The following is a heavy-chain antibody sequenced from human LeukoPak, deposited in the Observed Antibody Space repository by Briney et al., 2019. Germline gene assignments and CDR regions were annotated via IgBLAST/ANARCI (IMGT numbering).Heavy chain of an antibody. V-gene: IGHV3-21*01. CDR1: GFTFSSYS. D-gene: IGHD1-26*01. J-gene: IGHJ5*02. Sequence: GGSLRLSCAASGFTFSSYSMHWVRQAPGKGLEWVSSISTSSIHIYYADSVKGRFTIPRDNAKNSLYLQMNSLRGEDTAVYYCARGTSNSGSYYNWFDPWGQGTLVSVSS. CDR2: ISTSSIHI. CDR3: ARGTSNSGSYYNWFDP.